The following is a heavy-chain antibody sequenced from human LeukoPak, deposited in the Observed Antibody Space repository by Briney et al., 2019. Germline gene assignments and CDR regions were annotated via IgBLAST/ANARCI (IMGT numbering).Heavy chain of an antibody. Sequence: GGSLRLSCAASGFTFSSYSMNWVRQAPGKGLEWVSSISSSSSYIYYADSVKGRFTISRDNAKNSLYLQMNSLRAEDTAVYYCARDLGSLQLVPYYYYMDVWGKGTTVTISS. CDR1: GFTFSSYS. D-gene: IGHD6-6*01. V-gene: IGHV3-21*01. CDR2: ISSSSSYI. J-gene: IGHJ6*03. CDR3: ARDLGSLQLVPYYYYMDV.